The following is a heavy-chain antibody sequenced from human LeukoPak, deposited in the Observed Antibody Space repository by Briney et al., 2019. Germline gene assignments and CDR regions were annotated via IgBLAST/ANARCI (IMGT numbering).Heavy chain of an antibody. Sequence: PGRSLRVSCAASGFTFSSYGMHWVRQAPREGLEWVAVISYDGSNKYYADSVKGRFTISRDNSKSTLYLQMNSLRAEDTALYYCAKDPDSNPSGMDVWGQGTTVTVSS. CDR2: ISYDGSNK. D-gene: IGHD4-11*01. CDR3: AKDPDSNPSGMDV. CDR1: GFTFSSYG. V-gene: IGHV3-30*18. J-gene: IGHJ6*02.